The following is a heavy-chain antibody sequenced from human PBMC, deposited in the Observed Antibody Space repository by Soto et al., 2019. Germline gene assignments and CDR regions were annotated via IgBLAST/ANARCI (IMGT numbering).Heavy chain of an antibody. Sequence: ASVKVSCKASGYTFTSYYMHWVRQAPGQGLEWMGIINPSGGNTSYAQKFQGRVTMTRDTSTSTVYMELRSLRSDDTAVYYCARILSEDFWSGYHSWGQGTLVTVSS. V-gene: IGHV1-46*01. CDR1: GYTFTSYY. D-gene: IGHD3-3*01. CDR2: INPSGGNT. J-gene: IGHJ4*02. CDR3: ARILSEDFWSGYHS.